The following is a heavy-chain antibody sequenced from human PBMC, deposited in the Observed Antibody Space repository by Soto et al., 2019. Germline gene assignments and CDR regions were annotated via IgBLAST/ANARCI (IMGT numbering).Heavy chain of an antibody. CDR3: ARYSTPWGWFDP. V-gene: IGHV3-7*01. J-gene: IGHJ5*02. D-gene: IGHD6-13*01. Sequence: EVQLVESGGGLVQPGGSLRLSCAASGFTFSSFWMTWVRQAPGKGLEWVANIKQDGSEKYYVDSVKGRFTISRDNAKNSLYLQMNSLRAEDTAVYCCARYSTPWGWFDPWGQGTLVTVSS. CDR2: IKQDGSEK. CDR1: GFTFSSFW.